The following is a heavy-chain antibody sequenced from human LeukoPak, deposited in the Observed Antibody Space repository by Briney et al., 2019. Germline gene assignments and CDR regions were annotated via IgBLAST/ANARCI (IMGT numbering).Heavy chain of an antibody. J-gene: IGHJ5*02. Sequence: GGSLRLSCAASGFTFSDYYMSWIRQTPGKGLEWVSYISSSGSAIYYADSVKGRFTISRDNSKNTLYLQMNSLRAEDTAVYYCARRSTTGTTHWFDPWGQGTLVTVSS. CDR3: ARRSTTGTTHWFDP. CDR2: ISSSGSAI. CDR1: GFTFSDYY. V-gene: IGHV3-11*01. D-gene: IGHD1-1*01.